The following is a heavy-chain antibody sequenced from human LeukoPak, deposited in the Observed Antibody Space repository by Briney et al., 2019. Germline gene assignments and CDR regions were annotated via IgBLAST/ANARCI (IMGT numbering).Heavy chain of an antibody. CDR3: ARVGSSWFDFDY. CDR1: GFTFSSYS. D-gene: IGHD6-13*01. V-gene: IGHV3-21*01. J-gene: IGHJ4*02. CDR2: ISSSSSYI. Sequence: GGSLRLSCAASGFTFSSYSMNWVRQAPGKGLEWVSSISSSSSYIYYADSVKGRFTISRDNAKNSLYLHMNSLRAEDTAVYYCARVGSSWFDFDYWGQGTLVTVSS.